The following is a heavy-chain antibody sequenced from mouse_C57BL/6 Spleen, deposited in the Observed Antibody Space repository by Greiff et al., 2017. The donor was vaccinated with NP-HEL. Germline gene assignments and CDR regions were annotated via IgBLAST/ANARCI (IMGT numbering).Heavy chain of an antibody. CDR1: GYSFTGYY. J-gene: IGHJ4*01. CDR3: ARGSGHGAMDY. V-gene: IGHV1-42*01. CDR2: INPSTGGT. D-gene: IGHD3-2*02. Sequence: VQLQQSGPELVKPGASVKISCKASGYSFTGYYMNWVKQSPEKSLEWIGEINPSTGGTTYNQKFKAKATLTVDKSSSTAYMQLKSLTSEDSAVYYCARGSGHGAMDYWGQGTSGTVSS.